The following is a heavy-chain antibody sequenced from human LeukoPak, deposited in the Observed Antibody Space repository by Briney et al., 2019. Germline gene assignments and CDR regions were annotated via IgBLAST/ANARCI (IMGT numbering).Heavy chain of an antibody. J-gene: IGHJ4*02. CDR3: AKDFRIGYSAHFDY. D-gene: IGHD2-21*01. CDR2: IYENGGTT. CDR1: GFTFRSHV. Sequence: GGSLRLSCVGSGFTFRSHVMSWVRQAPEKGLEFVSGIYENGGTTYYADSVKGRFSISRDNSKNTLYLQMDSLRGEDTAVYYCAKDFRIGYSAHFDYWGQGALVTVSS. V-gene: IGHV3-23*01.